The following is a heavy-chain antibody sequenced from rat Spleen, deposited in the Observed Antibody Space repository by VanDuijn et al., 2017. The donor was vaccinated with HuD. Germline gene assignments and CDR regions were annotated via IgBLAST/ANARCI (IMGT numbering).Heavy chain of an antibody. J-gene: IGHJ2*01. Sequence: EVQLVESGGGLVQPGRSLKLSCITSGFTFNYYWMTWIRQAPTKGLEWVAYISTGGDNTYYRESVKGRFTISRDNAKSTLYLQLDSLRSEDTATYYCTTKADWGQGVMVTVSS. CDR3: TTKAD. CDR1: GFTFNYYW. CDR2: ISTGGDNT. V-gene: IGHV5-31*01.